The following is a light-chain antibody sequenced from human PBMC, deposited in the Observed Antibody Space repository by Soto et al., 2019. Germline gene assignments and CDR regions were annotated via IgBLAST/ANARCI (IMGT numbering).Light chain of an antibody. Sequence: IQLTQSPSSLSASVGDRVTITCRASQGISSYLAWYQQNPGKAPKLLIYAASTLQSGVPSRFSGSGSATDFTLTISSPQPEDFATYYCQQLNSYPLTFGGGTKVDIK. V-gene: IGKV1-9*01. CDR1: QGISSY. CDR3: QQLNSYPLT. CDR2: AAS. J-gene: IGKJ4*01.